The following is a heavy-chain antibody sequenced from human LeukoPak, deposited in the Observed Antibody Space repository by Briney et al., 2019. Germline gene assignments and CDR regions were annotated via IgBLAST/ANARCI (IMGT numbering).Heavy chain of an antibody. CDR3: AGGRDSGYDSNFDY. D-gene: IGHD5-12*01. J-gene: IGHJ4*02. CDR1: GGSVSSGSYY. CDR2: IYYSGST. Sequence: SETLSLTCTVSGGSVSSGSYYWSWIRQPPGKGLEWIGYIYYSGSTNYNPSLKSRVTISVDTSKNQFSLKLSSVTAADTAVYYCAGGRDSGYDSNFDYWGQGTLVTVSS. V-gene: IGHV4-61*01.